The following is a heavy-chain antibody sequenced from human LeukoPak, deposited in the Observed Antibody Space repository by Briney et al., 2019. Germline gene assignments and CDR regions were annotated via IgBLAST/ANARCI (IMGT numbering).Heavy chain of an antibody. CDR3: ARHYDFWSGYWGYFDY. Sequence: KPSETLSLTCAVYGGSFSGYYWSWIRQPPGKGLEWIGEINHSGSTNYNPSLKSRVTISVGTSKNQFSLKLSSVTPADTAVYYCARHYDFWSGYWGYFDYWGQGTLVTVSS. D-gene: IGHD3-3*01. J-gene: IGHJ4*02. CDR1: GGSFSGYY. V-gene: IGHV4-34*01. CDR2: INHSGST.